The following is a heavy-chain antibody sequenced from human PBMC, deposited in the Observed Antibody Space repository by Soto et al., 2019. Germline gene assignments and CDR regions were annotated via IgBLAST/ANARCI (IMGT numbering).Heavy chain of an antibody. CDR1: GFTFSNYA. V-gene: IGHV3-23*01. Sequence: GSLRLSCAASGFTFSNYAINWVRQSPGQGLEWVSLISGSAGSTYYADSVKGRFTITRDNSKNTLYLQMNSLRAEDTAVYYCAKAGGAAGTVDYFDYWGQGTLVTVSS. CDR2: ISGSAGST. J-gene: IGHJ4*02. CDR3: AKAGGAAGTVDYFDY. D-gene: IGHD6-13*01.